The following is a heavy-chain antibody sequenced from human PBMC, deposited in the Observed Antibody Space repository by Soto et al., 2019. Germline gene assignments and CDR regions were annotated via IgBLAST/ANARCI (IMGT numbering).Heavy chain of an antibody. J-gene: IGHJ6*02. CDR3: ARVRYELGVRYYFYGIDV. D-gene: IGHD3-16*01. V-gene: IGHV4-59*01. CDR2: IYYTGSGNT. CDR1: GGSISSYY. Sequence: QVQLQESGPGLVKPSETLSLTCTVSGGSISSYYWSWIRQPPVKGLEWIGYIYYTGSGNTNYNPSLKSRVTISVDTSINHFSLQLRSVTAADTDVYYCARVRYELGVRYYFYGIDVWGQGTTVTVSS.